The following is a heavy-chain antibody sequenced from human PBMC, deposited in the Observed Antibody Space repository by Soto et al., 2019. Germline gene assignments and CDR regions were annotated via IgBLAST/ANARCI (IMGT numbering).Heavy chain of an antibody. J-gene: IGHJ4*02. CDR1: GFTFSSYA. CDR3: AKTSFNWNYVRGYYFDY. CDR2: ISGSGGST. Sequence: EVQLLESGGDLVQPGGSLRLSCAASGFTFSSYALSWVRQTPGKGLEWVSAISGSGGSTYYADSVKGRFTISRDNSKNTLYLQMNSLRVEDTAVYFCAKTSFNWNYVRGYYFDYWGQGTLVTGSS. D-gene: IGHD1-7*01. V-gene: IGHV3-23*01.